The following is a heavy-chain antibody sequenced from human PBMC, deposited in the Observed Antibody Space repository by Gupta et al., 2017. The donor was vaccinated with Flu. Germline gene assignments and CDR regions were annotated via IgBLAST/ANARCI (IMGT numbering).Heavy chain of an antibody. J-gene: IGHJ1*01. Sequence: GAGVVWIRQTPGKALEWVALIYWNNDKRYNPSLRTRLTVTADTSNSQVVLTLTGMDPEDAGTYYCAHSENGYDAVHFQHWGQGTQVSVSS. V-gene: IGHV2-5*01. D-gene: IGHD3-22*01. CDR2: IYWNNDK. CDR3: AHSENGYDAVHFQH. CDR1: GAG.